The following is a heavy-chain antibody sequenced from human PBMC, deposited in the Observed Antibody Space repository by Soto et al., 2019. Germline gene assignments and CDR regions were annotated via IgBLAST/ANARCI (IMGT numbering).Heavy chain of an antibody. J-gene: IGHJ6*02. Sequence: EMRLVESGGGLVQPGGSLRLSCLGSGFIFSDYAMHWVRQAPGKELEYVSLVHGGWGGGTWLADSVKGRFTSSRDNSKNTIYLQMSSLTPEDTAVYYCVRDNYGMDVWGQGTSVTVSS. CDR3: VRDNYGMDV. V-gene: IGHV3-64D*08. CDR2: HGGWGGGT. CDR1: GFIFSDYA.